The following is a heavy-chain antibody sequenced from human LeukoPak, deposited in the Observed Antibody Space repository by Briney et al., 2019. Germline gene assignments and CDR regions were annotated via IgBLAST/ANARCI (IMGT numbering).Heavy chain of an antibody. CDR1: GGSISSGSYY. CDR2: IYTSGST. D-gene: IGHD3-3*01. J-gene: IGHJ4*02. V-gene: IGHV4-61*02. Sequence: PSQTLSLTCTVSGGSISSGSYYWSWIRQPAGKGLEWIGRIYTSGSTNYNPSLKSLVTISVDTSKNQFSLKLSSVTAADTAVYYCARGANDFWSGSPPDYWGQGTLVTVSS. CDR3: ARGANDFWSGSPPDY.